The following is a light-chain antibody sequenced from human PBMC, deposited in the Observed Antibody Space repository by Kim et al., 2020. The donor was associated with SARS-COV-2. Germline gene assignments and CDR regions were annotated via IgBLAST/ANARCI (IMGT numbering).Light chain of an antibody. CDR1: SSNIGTNA. V-gene: IGLV1-44*01. Sequence: QGATISCSGSSSNIGTNAVNWYRQLPGTAPKLLIYSNNQRPSGVPDRFSGSKSGTSASLAISGLQSEDEADYYCAAWDDSLSGFYVFGTGTKVTVL. CDR2: SNN. J-gene: IGLJ1*01. CDR3: AAWDDSLSGFYV.